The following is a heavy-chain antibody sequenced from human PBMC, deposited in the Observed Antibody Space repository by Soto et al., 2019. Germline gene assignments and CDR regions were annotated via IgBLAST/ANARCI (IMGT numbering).Heavy chain of an antibody. CDR3: AREFYYDSSGIGFDS. J-gene: IGHJ4*02. CDR2: FYSSGSP. V-gene: IGHV4-61*08. Sequence: PSETLSLTCTVSGGSISSGDYYWSWIRQPPGKGLEWIGDFYSSGSPHHNPSLKNRVSISEDRSKNEFSLKLSSVTAADTAIYYCAREFYYDSSGIGFDSWGQGTLVTAPQ. D-gene: IGHD3-22*01. CDR1: GGSISSGDYY.